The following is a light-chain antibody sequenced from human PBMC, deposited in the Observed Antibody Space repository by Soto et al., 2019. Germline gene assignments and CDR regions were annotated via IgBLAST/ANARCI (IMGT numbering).Light chain of an antibody. CDR3: QQRYNWPPLT. J-gene: IGKJ4*01. CDR1: QNIDRI. V-gene: IGKV3-11*01. Sequence: EIVLTQSPATLSLSPGERAALSCRASQNIDRILAWYQHKPGQAPSLLIYDEFNRATGIAARFSGSVAGTDFTLTISSIEPEDFTVYYCQQRYNWPPLTFGGGTKVEIK. CDR2: DEF.